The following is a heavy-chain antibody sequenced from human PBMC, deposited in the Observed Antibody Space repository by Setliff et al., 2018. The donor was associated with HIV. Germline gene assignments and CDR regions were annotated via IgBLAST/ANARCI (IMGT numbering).Heavy chain of an antibody. CDR1: AYSISSDYY. CDR3: ARGDGSLAARPSRYSFYYMDV. J-gene: IGHJ6*03. D-gene: IGHD6-6*01. V-gene: IGHV4-34*01. CDR2: INHSGST. Sequence: PSETLSLTCSVSAYSISSDYYWSWIRQSPGKGLDWIGEINHSGSTNYSPSLKSRVTISVDTSKNQFSLKVTSVTAADTAVYYCARGDGSLAARPSRYSFYYMDVWGKGTTVTVSS.